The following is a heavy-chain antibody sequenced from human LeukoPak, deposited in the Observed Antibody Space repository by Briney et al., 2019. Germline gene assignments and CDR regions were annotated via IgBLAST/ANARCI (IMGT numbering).Heavy chain of an antibody. Sequence: GGSLRLSCSVSGFISSTSAMNWVRQAPGKGLEWVSSMNDVGSHIYYRDSVKGRFTISRDNAKNSVYLQMNNLRAADTALYYCTRDPAYYLRYGYFDYWGQGILVTVSS. D-gene: IGHD1-26*01. J-gene: IGHJ4*02. V-gene: IGHV3-21*01. CDR1: GFISSTSA. CDR3: TRDPAYYLRYGYFDY. CDR2: MNDVGSHI.